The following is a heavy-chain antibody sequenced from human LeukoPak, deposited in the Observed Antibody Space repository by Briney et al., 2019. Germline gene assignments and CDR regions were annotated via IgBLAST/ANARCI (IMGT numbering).Heavy chain of an antibody. Sequence: GGSLRLSCAASGFPFSTYAMSWVRQAPGKGLEWVSSIRGSDGSTYYADSVKGRFAISRDNSKNTLYLQMNSLRAEDTAVYYCAKDVYGDYGGLDYWGQGTLVTVSS. CDR2: IRGSDGST. CDR1: GFPFSTYA. D-gene: IGHD4-17*01. CDR3: AKDVYGDYGGLDY. J-gene: IGHJ4*02. V-gene: IGHV3-23*01.